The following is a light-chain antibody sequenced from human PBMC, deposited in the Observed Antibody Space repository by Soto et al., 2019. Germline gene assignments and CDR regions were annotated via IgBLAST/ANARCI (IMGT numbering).Light chain of an antibody. CDR3: QSYDSSLSGWV. CDR2: GNS. J-gene: IGLJ3*02. Sequence: QSVLTQPPSVSGAPGQRVTISCTGSSPNIGAGYDVHWYQQLPGTAPKLLIYGNSNRPSGVPDRFSGSKSGTSDSLAITGLQAEDEADYYCQSYDSSLSGWVFGGGTQLTVL. V-gene: IGLV1-40*01. CDR1: SPNIGAGYD.